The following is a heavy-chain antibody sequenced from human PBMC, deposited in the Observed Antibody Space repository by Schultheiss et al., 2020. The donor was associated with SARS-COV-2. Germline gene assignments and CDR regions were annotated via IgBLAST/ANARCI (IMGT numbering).Heavy chain of an antibody. D-gene: IGHD6-6*01. J-gene: IGHJ6*03. CDR2: IYSGGST. CDR1: GGSISSGDSS. V-gene: IGHV3-53*01. Sequence: GGSLRLSCAVSGGSISSGDSSWSWIRQPPGKGLEWVSVIYSGGSTYYADSVKGRFTISRDNSKNRLNLQMNTLRVEDTAVYYCARDTQKYSSSSYYYYYYMDVWGKGTTVTVSS. CDR3: ARDTQKYSSSSYYYYYYMDV.